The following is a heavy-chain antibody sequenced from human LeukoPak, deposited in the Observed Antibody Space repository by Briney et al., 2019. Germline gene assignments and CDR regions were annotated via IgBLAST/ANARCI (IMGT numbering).Heavy chain of an antibody. CDR2: INPSGGST. CDR3: ARDHNSGSYLDYFDY. D-gene: IGHD1-26*01. V-gene: IGHV1-46*01. J-gene: IGHJ4*02. CDR1: GYTFTSYY. Sequence: ASVKVSCKASGYTFTSYYMHWVRQAPGQGLEWMGIINPSGGSTSYAQKFQGRVTMTRDTSTSTVYMELSSLRSEDTAVYYCARDHNSGSYLDYFDYWGQGTLVTVSS.